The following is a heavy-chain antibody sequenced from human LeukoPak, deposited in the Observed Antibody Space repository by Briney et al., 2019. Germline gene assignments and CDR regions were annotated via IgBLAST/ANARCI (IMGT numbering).Heavy chain of an antibody. CDR2: INPNSGGT. D-gene: IGHD1-26*01. V-gene: IGHV1-2*02. Sequence: GASVKVSCKASGYTFTGYYMHWVRQAPGQGLEWMGWINPNSGGTNYAQKFQDRVTMTRDTSISTAYMELSRLRSDDTAVYYCARDRKMGTTNSFDYWGQGTLVTVSS. J-gene: IGHJ4*02. CDR3: ARDRKMGTTNSFDY. CDR1: GYTFTGYY.